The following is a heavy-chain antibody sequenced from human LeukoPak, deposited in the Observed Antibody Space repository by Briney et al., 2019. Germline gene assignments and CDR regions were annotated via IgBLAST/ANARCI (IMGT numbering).Heavy chain of an antibody. CDR3: ARREWLDYYYCMDV. Sequence: GGSLRLSCAASGFTFSSYSMNWVRQAPGKGLEWVSYISSSSSTIYYADSVKGRFTTSRDNAKNSLYLQMNSLRAEDTAVYYCARREWLDYYYCMDVWGKGTTVTVSS. J-gene: IGHJ6*03. CDR1: GFTFSSYS. V-gene: IGHV3-48*04. CDR2: ISSSSSTI. D-gene: IGHD3-3*01.